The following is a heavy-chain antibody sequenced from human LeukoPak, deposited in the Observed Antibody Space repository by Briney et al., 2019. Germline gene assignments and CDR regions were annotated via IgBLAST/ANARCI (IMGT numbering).Heavy chain of an antibody. V-gene: IGHV4-31*03. Sequence: SETLSLTCTVSSGSISSGGYYWNWIRQHPGKGLEWIGYIFYSGSTSYNPSLKSRVTISMDMSKNQFSLKLSSVTAADTAVYYCARSIGLTGGGVDVWGQGTTVTVSS. CDR3: ARSIGLTGGGVDV. CDR1: SGSISSGGYY. D-gene: IGHD3-9*01. J-gene: IGHJ6*02. CDR2: IFYSGST.